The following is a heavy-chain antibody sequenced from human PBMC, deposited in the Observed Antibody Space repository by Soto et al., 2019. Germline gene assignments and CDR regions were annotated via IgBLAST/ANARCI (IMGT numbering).Heavy chain of an antibody. CDR3: TTRKTYDRPHDY. Sequence: ASLKRSCKAAGYGFTGDGVSWGRKAPGQGLEWMGWISAYNGNTNYAQKLQGRVTMTTDTSTSTAYMELRSLKTEDTAVYYCTTRKTYDRPHDYWGQGTLVTVSS. V-gene: IGHV1-18*01. CDR2: ISAYNGNT. J-gene: IGHJ4*02. D-gene: IGHD3-22*01. CDR1: GYGFTGDG.